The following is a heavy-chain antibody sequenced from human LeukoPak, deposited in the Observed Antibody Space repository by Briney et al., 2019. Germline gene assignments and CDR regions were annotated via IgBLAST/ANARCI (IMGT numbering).Heavy chain of an antibody. D-gene: IGHD3-16*02. CDR1: GGSFSGYY. J-gene: IGHJ4*02. Sequence: SETLSLTCAVYGGSFSGYYWNWIRQPPGKGLEWSGEINHSGSTNYTPSLKSRVTISVDTSKTQFSLKLSSVTAADTAVYYCARIMITFGGVIDNFDYWGQGTLVTVSS. CDR2: INHSGST. V-gene: IGHV4-34*01. CDR3: ARIMITFGGVIDNFDY.